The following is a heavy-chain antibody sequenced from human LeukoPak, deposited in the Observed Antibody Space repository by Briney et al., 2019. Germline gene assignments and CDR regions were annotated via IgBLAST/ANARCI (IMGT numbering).Heavy chain of an antibody. D-gene: IGHD3-3*01. CDR2: ISAYNGNT. CDR1: GYTFTSYG. Sequence: ASVKVSFKASGYTFTSYGISWVRQAPGQGLEWMGWISAYNGNTNYAQKLQGRVTMTTDTSTSTAYMELRSLRSDDTAVYYCARVLLQGYDLWSGYYGYDAFDIWGQGTMVTVSS. CDR3: ARVLLQGYDLWSGYYGYDAFDI. V-gene: IGHV1-18*01. J-gene: IGHJ3*02.